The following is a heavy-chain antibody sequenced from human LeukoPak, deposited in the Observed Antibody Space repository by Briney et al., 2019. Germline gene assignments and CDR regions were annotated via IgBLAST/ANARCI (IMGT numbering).Heavy chain of an antibody. J-gene: IGHJ5*02. Sequence: ASVKVSCKASGYTFTDYFLHWVRQAPGQGLEWMGYINPNSGVTNYAQKFQGRVTMTRDTSINTVYMELNRLSSDDTAVYYCARRGDEYDLLNDWFDPWSQGALVTVSS. CDR3: ARRGDEYDLLNDWFDP. CDR1: GYTFTDYF. D-gene: IGHD2-2*01. CDR2: INPNSGVT. V-gene: IGHV1-2*02.